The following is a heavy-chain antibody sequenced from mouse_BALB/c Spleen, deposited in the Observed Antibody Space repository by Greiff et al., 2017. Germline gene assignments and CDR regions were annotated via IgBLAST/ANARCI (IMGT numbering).Heavy chain of an antibody. D-gene: IGHD2-4*01. CDR3: ARHGRDYDGSSYWYFDV. J-gene: IGHJ1*01. Sequence: EVQRVESGGGLVQPGGSLKLSCAASGFTFSSYTMSWVRQTPEKRLEWVAYISNGGGSTYYPDTVKGRFTISRDNAKNTLYLQMSSLKSEDTAMYYCARHGRDYDGSSYWYFDVWGAGTTVTVSS. V-gene: IGHV5-12-2*01. CDR1: GFTFSSYT. CDR2: ISNGGGST.